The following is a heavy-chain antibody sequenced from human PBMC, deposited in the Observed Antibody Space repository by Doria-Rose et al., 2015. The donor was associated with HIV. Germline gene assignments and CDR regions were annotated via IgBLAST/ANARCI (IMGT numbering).Heavy chain of an antibody. CDR2: VSFDGSTK. D-gene: IGHD2-21*02. Sequence: YGMHWVRRAPGKGLEWVAVVSFDGSTKKYADSVKGRFTISRDSSKNTLTLQMNSLRTEDTAVYYCAKDQHTDSFYFDSWGQGTLVTVPS. CDR3: AKDQHTDSFYFDS. CDR1: YG. V-gene: IGHV3-30*18. J-gene: IGHJ4*02.